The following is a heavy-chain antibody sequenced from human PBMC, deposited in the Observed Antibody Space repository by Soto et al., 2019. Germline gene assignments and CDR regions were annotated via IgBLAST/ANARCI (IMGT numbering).Heavy chain of an antibody. CDR1: GGSISSGGYY. V-gene: IGHV4-31*03. Sequence: SETLSLTCTVSGGSISSGGYYWSWIRQHPGKGLEWIGYIYYSGSTYYNPSLKSRVTISVDTSKNQFSLKLSSVTAADTAVYYCASTLPAYCGGDCYFLPWFGPWGQGTLVTVSS. CDR3: ASTLPAYCGGDCYFLPWFGP. D-gene: IGHD2-21*02. CDR2: IYYSGST. J-gene: IGHJ5*02.